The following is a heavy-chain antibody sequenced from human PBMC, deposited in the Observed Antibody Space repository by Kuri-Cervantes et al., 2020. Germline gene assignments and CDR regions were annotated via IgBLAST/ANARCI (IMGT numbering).Heavy chain of an antibody. D-gene: IGHD3-22*01. CDR3: ASHWYYYDSSGQPSPSYFDY. CDR2: INHSGST. Sequence: ESLKISCAASGFTFSDYYMSWIRQPPGKGLEWIGEINHSGSTNYNASLKSRVTISVDTSKNQFSLNLSSVTAADTAVYFCASHWYYYDSSGQPSPSYFDYWGQGTLVTVSS. J-gene: IGHJ4*02. V-gene: IGHV4-34*01. CDR1: GFTFSDYY.